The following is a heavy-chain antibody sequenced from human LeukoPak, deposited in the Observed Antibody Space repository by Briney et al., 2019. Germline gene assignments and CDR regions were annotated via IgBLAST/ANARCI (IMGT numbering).Heavy chain of an antibody. CDR2: IYYSGST. V-gene: IGHV4-31*03. D-gene: IGHD3-10*01. CDR3: ARDKAYYYGSGSYYGVYYYGMDV. J-gene: IGHJ6*02. Sequence: SQTLSLTCTVSGGSISSGGYYWSRLRQHPGEGLEWIRHIYYSGSTNYNPSLKSRVTISVDTSKNQFSLKLSSVTAADTAVYYCARDKAYYYGSGSYYGVYYYGMDVWGQGTTVTVSS. CDR1: GGSISSGGYY.